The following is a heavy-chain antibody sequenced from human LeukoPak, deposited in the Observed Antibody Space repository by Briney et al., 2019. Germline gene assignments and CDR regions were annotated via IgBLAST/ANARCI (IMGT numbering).Heavy chain of an antibody. Sequence: SETLSLTCTVSGGSISSYYWSWIRQPPGKGLEWIGYIYYSGSTNYNPSLKSRVTISVDTSKSQFSLKLSSVTAADTAVYYCARENTAMVTVDYWGQGTLVTVSS. CDR1: GGSISSYY. D-gene: IGHD5-18*01. CDR2: IYYSGST. J-gene: IGHJ4*02. V-gene: IGHV4-59*01. CDR3: ARENTAMVTVDY.